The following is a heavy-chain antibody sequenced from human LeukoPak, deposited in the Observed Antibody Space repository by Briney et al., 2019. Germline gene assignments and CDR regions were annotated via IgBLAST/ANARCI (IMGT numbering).Heavy chain of an antibody. J-gene: IGHJ4*02. V-gene: IGHV1-69*06. CDR3: ARDPYSSGWYDY. Sequence: SVKVSCKASGGTFSSYAISWVRQAPGQGLEWMGGIIPIFGTANYAQKFQGRVTITADKSTSTAYMELSSLRSEDTAVYYCARDPYSSGWYDYWGQGTLVTVSS. D-gene: IGHD6-19*01. CDR2: IIPIFGTA. CDR1: GGTFSSYA.